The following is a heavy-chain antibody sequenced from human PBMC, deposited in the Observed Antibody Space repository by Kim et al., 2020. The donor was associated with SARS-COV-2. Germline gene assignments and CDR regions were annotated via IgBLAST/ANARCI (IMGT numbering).Heavy chain of an antibody. V-gene: IGHV3-11*06. J-gene: IGHJ5*02. CDR3: ARVGLLWFGEFSPRFDP. D-gene: IGHD3-10*01. Sequence: VKGRFTISRDNAKNSLYLQMNSLRAEDTAVYYCARVGLLWFGEFSPRFDPWGQGTLVTVSS.